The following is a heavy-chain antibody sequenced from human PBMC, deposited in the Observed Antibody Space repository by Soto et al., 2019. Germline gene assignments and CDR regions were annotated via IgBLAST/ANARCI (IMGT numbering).Heavy chain of an antibody. CDR1: GLRLITSGVG. Sequence: SGPTLDHPTHTLRLTVTFAGLRLITSGVGVGWIRQPPGKALEWLALIYWDDDKRYSPSLKSRLTITKDTSKNQVVLTMTNMDPVDTATYYCARDFGAATLRVYLGRIYYFDYWGQGTLVTVSS. J-gene: IGHJ4*02. V-gene: IGHV2-5*02. CDR3: ARDFGAATLRVYLGRIYYFDY. CDR2: IYWDDDK. D-gene: IGHD4-17*01.